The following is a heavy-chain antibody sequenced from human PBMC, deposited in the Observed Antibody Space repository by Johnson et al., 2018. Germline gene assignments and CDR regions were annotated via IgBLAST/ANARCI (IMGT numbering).Heavy chain of an antibody. CDR1: GFTFSTYS. Sequence: VQLVESGGGLVQPGGTLRLSCTASGFTFSTYSMNWVRQAPGKGLEWVSYISSSGSTIYYADSVKGRFTISRDNAKNSLYLQMNSLRAEDTAVYYCASEGSDAYGMDVWGQGTTVTVSS. CDR3: ASEGSDAYGMDV. V-gene: IGHV3-48*04. CDR2: ISSSGSTI. J-gene: IGHJ6*02.